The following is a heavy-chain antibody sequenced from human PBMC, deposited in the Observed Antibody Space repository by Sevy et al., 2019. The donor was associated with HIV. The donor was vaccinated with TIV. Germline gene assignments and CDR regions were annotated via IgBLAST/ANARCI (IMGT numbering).Heavy chain of an antibody. Sequence: GESLKISCKGSGYSFTSYWIGWVRQMPGKGLEWMGIIYPGDSDTRYSPSFQGQVTISADKSISTAYLQWSSLKASDTAMCYCARHGDVAMYCFEYWGQGTLVTVSS. V-gene: IGHV5-51*01. D-gene: IGHD7-27*01. J-gene: IGHJ4*02. CDR1: GYSFTSYW. CDR2: IYPGDSDT. CDR3: ARHGDVAMYCFEY.